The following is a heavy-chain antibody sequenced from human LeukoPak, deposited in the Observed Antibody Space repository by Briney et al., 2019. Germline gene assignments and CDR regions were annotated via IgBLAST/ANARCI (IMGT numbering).Heavy chain of an antibody. CDR1: GGSISSYY. V-gene: IGHV4-59*01. D-gene: IGHD3-22*01. J-gene: IGHJ4*02. Sequence: SETLSLTCTVSGGSISSYYWSWIRQPPGKGLEWIGYIYYSGSTNCNPSLKSRVTISVDTSKNQFSLKLSSVTAADTAVYYCARGGYYDSSGYYPLFDYWGQGTLVTVSS. CDR2: IYYSGST. CDR3: ARGGYYDSSGYYPLFDY.